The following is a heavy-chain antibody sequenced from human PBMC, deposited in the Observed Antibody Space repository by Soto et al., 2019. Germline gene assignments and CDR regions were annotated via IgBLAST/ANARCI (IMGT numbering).Heavy chain of an antibody. CDR2: ISGSGDST. D-gene: IGHD1-26*01. CDR3: ARRGSGSYYDY. V-gene: IGHV3-23*01. J-gene: IGHJ4*02. CDR1: GFSFSNYA. Sequence: PGGSLRLSCAASGFSFSNYAMNWVRQAPVKGLEWVSVISGSGDSTYHADSVKGRFTISRDNSKNTLYLQLNSLRAEDTAVYYCARRGSGSYYDYWGQGTLVTVS.